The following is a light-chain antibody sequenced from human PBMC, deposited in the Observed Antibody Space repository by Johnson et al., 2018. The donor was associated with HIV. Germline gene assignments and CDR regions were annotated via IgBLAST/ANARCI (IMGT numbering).Light chain of an antibody. Sequence: QSVLTQPPSVSAAPGQTVTISCSGSSSNIGNNYVSWYQQLPGTAPKLLIYDNDKRPSGIPDRFSGSKSGTSATLGITGLQTGDEADYYCGTWDSSLSAGRKYVFGTGTKVTVL. CDR1: SSNIGNNY. V-gene: IGLV1-51*01. CDR3: GTWDSSLSAGRKYV. CDR2: DND. J-gene: IGLJ1*01.